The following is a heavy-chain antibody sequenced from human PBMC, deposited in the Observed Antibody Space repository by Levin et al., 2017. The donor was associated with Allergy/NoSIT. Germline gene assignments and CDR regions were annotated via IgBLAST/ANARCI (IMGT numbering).Heavy chain of an antibody. V-gene: IGHV1-8*01. CDR2: MNPKSGKR. D-gene: IGHD3-16*01. Sequence: EASVKVSCKTSGYSFTSLDINWVRQAAGQGLEWMGWMNPKSGKRGYAQKFQGRVTMTGNAAISTAYMELNGLRSEDTAVYYCARVWGSVDYWGQGTLVTVSS. CDR3: ARVWGSVDY. CDR1: GYSFTSLD. J-gene: IGHJ4*02.